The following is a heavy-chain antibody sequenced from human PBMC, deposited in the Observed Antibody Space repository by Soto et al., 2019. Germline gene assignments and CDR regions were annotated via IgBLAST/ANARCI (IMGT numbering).Heavy chain of an antibody. Sequence: TLSLTFTVSGGSFSSGDYYGSWIRQPPGKGLEWIGYIYYSGSTYYSPSLKSRVTISVDMSKNQFSLKLSSVTAADTAVYYCPRGHYSGYEVFDSSGHGTLVTV. V-gene: IGHV4-30-4*01. CDR3: PRGHYSGYEVFDS. CDR1: GGSFSSGDYY. CDR2: IYYSGST. J-gene: IGHJ5*01. D-gene: IGHD5-12*01.